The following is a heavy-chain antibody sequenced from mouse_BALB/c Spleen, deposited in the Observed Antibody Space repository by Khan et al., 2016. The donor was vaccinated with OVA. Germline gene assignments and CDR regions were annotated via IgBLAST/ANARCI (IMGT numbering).Heavy chain of an antibody. CDR1: GFSLTSYG. V-gene: IGHV2-9*02. Sequence: QVQLKESGPGLVAPSQSLSITCTVTGFSLTSYGVHWVRQPPGKGLEWLGVIWAGGSTNYNSALMSRLSISKDNCRRKVFLKMNSLQSVDTAMYYCASLEDIWGQGTTLTVSS. D-gene: IGHD1-3*01. J-gene: IGHJ2*01. CDR2: IWAGGST. CDR3: ASLEDI.